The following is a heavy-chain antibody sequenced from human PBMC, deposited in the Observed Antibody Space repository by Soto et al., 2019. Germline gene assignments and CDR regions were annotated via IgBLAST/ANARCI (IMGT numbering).Heavy chain of an antibody. Sequence: VASVKVSCKASGYTFTSYGISWVRQAPGQGLEWMGWISAYNGNTNYAQKLQGRVTMTTDTSTSTAYMELRSLRSDDTAVYYCARELESGYLAYYYYGMDVWGQGTTVTVSS. CDR1: GYTFTSYG. CDR3: ARELESGYLAYYYYGMDV. J-gene: IGHJ6*02. CDR2: ISAYNGNT. V-gene: IGHV1-18*01. D-gene: IGHD3-3*01.